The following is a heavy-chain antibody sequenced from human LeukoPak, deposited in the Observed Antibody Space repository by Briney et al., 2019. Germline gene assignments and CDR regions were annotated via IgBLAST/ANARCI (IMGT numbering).Heavy chain of an antibody. J-gene: IGHJ4*02. D-gene: IGHD5-18*01. CDR3: ARDGTFGGYSYGLAYFDY. CDR1: GYTFTSYY. CDR2: INPSGGST. Sequence: ASVKVSCKASGYTFTSYYMHWVRQAPGQGLEWMGIINPSGGSTSYAQKFQGRVTMTRDTSTSTVYMELSSLRSEDTAVYYCARDGTFGGYSYGLAYFDYWGQGTLVTVSS. V-gene: IGHV1-46*01.